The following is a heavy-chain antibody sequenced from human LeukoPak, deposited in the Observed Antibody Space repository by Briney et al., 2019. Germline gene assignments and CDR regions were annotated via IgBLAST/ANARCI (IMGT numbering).Heavy chain of an antibody. J-gene: IGHJ4*02. CDR3: AKGGDLRTTVTFVHY. Sequence: GGSLRLSCAASGFTFSSYAVSWVRQAPGKGLEWVSTISVGGGSTYYGDSVKGRFTISRDNSKDTLYLQMNGLRVEDTAVYYCAKGGDLRTTVTFVHYWGQGTLVTVSS. D-gene: IGHD4-17*01. V-gene: IGHV3-23*01. CDR2: ISVGGGST. CDR1: GFTFSSYA.